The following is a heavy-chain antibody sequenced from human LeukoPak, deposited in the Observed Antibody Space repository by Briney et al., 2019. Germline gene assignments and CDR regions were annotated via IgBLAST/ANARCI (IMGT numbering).Heavy chain of an antibody. Sequence: GGSLRLSRTASGFAFRDYWLSCVPEAPGKGLEWLANINQDGSQTHSADSVRGRFTVSRDNAKKTLYMEMNSLRADDTAVYYCARDSSPRYSGYDWVYWGRGALVTVSS. CDR2: INQDGSQT. CDR3: ARDSSPRYSGYDWVY. D-gene: IGHD5-12*01. V-gene: IGHV3-7*01. CDR1: GFAFRDYW. J-gene: IGHJ4*02.